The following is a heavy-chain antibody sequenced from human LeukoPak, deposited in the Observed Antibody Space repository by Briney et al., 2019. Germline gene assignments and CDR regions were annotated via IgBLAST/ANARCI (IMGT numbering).Heavy chain of an antibody. J-gene: IGHJ4*02. Sequence: SETLSLTCAVYGGSFSGCYWSWIRQPPGKGLEWIGEINHSGSTNYNPSLKSRVTISVDTSKNQFSLKLSSVTAADTAVYYCESFPSWLDFWSGYTDYWGQGTLVTVSS. CDR2: INHSGST. D-gene: IGHD3-3*01. CDR3: ESFPSWLDFWSGYTDY. V-gene: IGHV4-34*01. CDR1: GGSFSGCY.